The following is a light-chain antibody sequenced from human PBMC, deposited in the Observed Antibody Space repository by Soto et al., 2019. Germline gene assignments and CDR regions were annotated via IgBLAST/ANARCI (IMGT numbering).Light chain of an antibody. CDR2: GVT. CDR3: SSFTGSSTWV. Sequence: QSVLTQPTSVSGSPGQSITISCTGNHNDIGTYDYVSWYQQHPGRAPRLLIHGVTTRPSGISGRFSASKSGLTASLTISGLQPEDEADYYCSSFTGSSTWVFGGGTKLTVL. J-gene: IGLJ3*02. CDR1: HNDIGTYDY. V-gene: IGLV2-14*03.